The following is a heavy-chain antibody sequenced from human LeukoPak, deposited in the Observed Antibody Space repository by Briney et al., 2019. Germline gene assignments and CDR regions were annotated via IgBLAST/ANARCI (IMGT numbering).Heavy chain of an antibody. Sequence: PGGSLRLSCAGSGFTFDNYAMHWVRQPPGKGLEWVSLISGTGGTIHQADSVRGRFTNSRDNSKNSLYLQMSSLRTEDTAFYYCAKGTGSGSFLVDYWGQGTLVTVSP. CDR1: GFTFDNYA. CDR3: AKGTGSGSFLVDY. D-gene: IGHD6-6*01. V-gene: IGHV3-43*02. CDR2: ISGTGGTI. J-gene: IGHJ4*02.